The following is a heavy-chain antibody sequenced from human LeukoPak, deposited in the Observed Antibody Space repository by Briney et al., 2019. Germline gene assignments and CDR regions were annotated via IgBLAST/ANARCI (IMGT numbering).Heavy chain of an antibody. V-gene: IGHV1-69*01. J-gene: IGHJ3*02. D-gene: IGHD3-16*02. Sequence: SVKVSCKASGGTFSGYAISWVRQAPGQGLEWMGGIIPIFGTANYAQKFQGRVTITADESTSTAYMELSSLRSEDTAVYYCARVPNYDYVWGSYRPNAFDIWGQGTMVTVSS. CDR1: GGTFSGYA. CDR3: ARVPNYDYVWGSYRPNAFDI. CDR2: IIPIFGTA.